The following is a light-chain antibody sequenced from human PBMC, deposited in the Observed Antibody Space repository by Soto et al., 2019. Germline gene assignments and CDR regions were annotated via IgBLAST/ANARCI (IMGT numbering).Light chain of an antibody. CDR2: GAS. CDR1: QSVSSY. V-gene: IGKV3-20*01. J-gene: IGKJ1*01. CDR3: QQYGRPSRT. Sequence: EIVLTQSPGTLSLSPGERATLSCRASQSVSSYFAWYQQKPGQAPRLLIYGASSRATGIPDRFSGSGSGTDFPLTISRLEPEDFAVYYCQQYGRPSRTFGQGTKVEIK.